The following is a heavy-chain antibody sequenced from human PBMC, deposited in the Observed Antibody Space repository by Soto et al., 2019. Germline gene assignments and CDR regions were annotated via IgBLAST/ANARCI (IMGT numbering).Heavy chain of an antibody. CDR2: IIPIFGTA. CDR1: GGTFSSYA. CDR3: AREVAAAGKRKIFDY. V-gene: IGHV1-69*13. D-gene: IGHD6-13*01. J-gene: IGHJ4*02. Sequence: SVKVSCKASGGTFSSYAISWVRQAPGQGLEWMGGIIPIFGTANYAQKFQGRVTITADESTSTAYMELSSLRSEDTAVYYCAREVAAAGKRKIFDYWGQGTLVTVSS.